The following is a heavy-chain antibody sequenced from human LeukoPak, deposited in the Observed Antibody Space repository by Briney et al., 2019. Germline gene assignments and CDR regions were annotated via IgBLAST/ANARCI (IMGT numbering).Heavy chain of an antibody. CDR3: ARSDGYGLVGI. D-gene: IGHD3-10*01. J-gene: IGHJ3*02. CDR2: IYYTGNT. Sequence: SETLSLTCTVSGGSISSYYWSWIRQPAGKGLEWIGNIYYTGNTYYNSSLKSRVTISLDTSKNQFSLKVISMTAADTAAYYCARSDGYGLVGIWGQGTMVTVSS. CDR1: GGSISSYY. V-gene: IGHV4-59*12.